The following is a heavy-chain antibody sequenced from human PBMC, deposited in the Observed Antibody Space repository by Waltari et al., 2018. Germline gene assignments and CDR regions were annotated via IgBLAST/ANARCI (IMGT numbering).Heavy chain of an antibody. V-gene: IGHV3-30*04. CDR3: ARKGGRIAVAGMGY. CDR1: GFNFGAYG. Sequence: QVQLVEAGGGVVQPGGSLRLSCAAFGFNFGAYGMNWVRRAPGQGLEWILFTLKDERINSYADAVKGRFTISRDNSRNTLYLQMDSLREDDTAVYYCARKGGRIAVAGMGYWGRGTLVTVSS. CDR2: TLKDERIN. D-gene: IGHD6-19*01. J-gene: IGHJ4*02.